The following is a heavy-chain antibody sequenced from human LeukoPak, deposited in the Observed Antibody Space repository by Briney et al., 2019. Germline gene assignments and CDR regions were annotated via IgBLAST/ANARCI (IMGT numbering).Heavy chain of an antibody. CDR1: GFIFRRYG. D-gene: IGHD1-7*01. CDR2: IWYDGSKK. Sequence: PGGSLRLSCRASGFIFRRYGLHWVRQAPGKGLEGVAYIWYDGSKKECADSVKGRFTISRDNARNTMNMQMNNLRAEDTAVYYCVRDELTLPKKYFDSWGQGTSVTVSS. J-gene: IGHJ4*02. V-gene: IGHV3-33*01. CDR3: VRDELTLPKKYFDS.